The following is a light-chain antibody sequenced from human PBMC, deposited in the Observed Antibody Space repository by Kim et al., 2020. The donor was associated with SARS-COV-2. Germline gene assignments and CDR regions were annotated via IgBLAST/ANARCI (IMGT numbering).Light chain of an antibody. CDR2: NAF. J-gene: IGKJ1*01. CDR3: QQYSSSLWT. Sequence: SPGERATLSCTSSQSVTSTSLAWFQQRPGQAPRLLIFNAFTRATGIPDRFSGSGSGTDFTLTITRLEPEDFAVYYCQQYSSSLWTFGQGTKVDIK. CDR1: QSVTSTS. V-gene: IGKV3-20*01.